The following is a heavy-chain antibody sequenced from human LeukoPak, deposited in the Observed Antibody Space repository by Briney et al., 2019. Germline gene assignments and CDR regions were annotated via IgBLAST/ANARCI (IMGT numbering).Heavy chain of an antibody. CDR3: ARGSNSGYSIDY. V-gene: IGHV3-33*01. D-gene: IGHD3-22*01. J-gene: IGHJ4*02. CDR1: GFSFSSYG. CDR2: IWYDGSNE. Sequence: GGSLRLSCAVSGFSFSSYGMHWVRQAPGKGLEWVAVIWYDGSNENYADSVKGRFTISRDNSKNTLYLQINSLRAEETAVYFCARGSNSGYSIDYWGQGTLATVSS.